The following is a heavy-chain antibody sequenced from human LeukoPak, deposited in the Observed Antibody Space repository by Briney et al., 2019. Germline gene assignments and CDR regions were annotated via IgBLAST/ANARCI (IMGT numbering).Heavy chain of an antibody. D-gene: IGHD6-19*01. Sequence: PGGSLRLSCAASGFTFTNYAMSWVRQTPGKGLEWVSATVGSGPDTYHADSVKGRFTVSRDNSKNTLYLQMNSLRAEDTAVYYCAKDRVYSSGWLLDYWGQGTLVTVSS. CDR1: GFTFTNYA. CDR3: AKDRVYSSGWLLDY. J-gene: IGHJ4*02. V-gene: IGHV3-23*01. CDR2: TVGSGPDT.